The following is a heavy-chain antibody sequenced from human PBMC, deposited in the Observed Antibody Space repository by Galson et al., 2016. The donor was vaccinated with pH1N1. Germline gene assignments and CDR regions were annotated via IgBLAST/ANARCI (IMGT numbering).Heavy chain of an antibody. V-gene: IGHV3-23*01. D-gene: IGHD6-13*01. J-gene: IGHJ4*02. CDR1: DFTFKDFG. CDR3: ARAVAAAGSH. CDR2: IIGSGGGT. Sequence: SLRLSCAASDFTFKDFGMNWVRQAPGKGLEWVSRIIGSGGGTYYADSVKGRFTISRDNAKNSLYLQMNSLRAEDTAVYYCARAVAAAGSHWGQGTLVTVSS.